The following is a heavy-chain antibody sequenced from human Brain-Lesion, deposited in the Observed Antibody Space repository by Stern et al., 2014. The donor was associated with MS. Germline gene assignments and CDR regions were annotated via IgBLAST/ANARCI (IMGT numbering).Heavy chain of an antibody. Sequence: EVQLVESGGGLVQPGGSLTISCTAAGFTCGNYWMPWVRQAPGKGLEWVANITEDGTEKNYVDSVKGRFTISRDNARNSLYLQMNSLRVEDTALYYCARVYNTIYGIVTQRGSGMDVWGQGTTVIVSS. CDR1: GFTCGNYW. CDR3: ARVYNTIYGIVTQRGSGMDV. CDR2: ITEDGTEK. J-gene: IGHJ6*02. V-gene: IGHV3-7*01. D-gene: IGHD3-3*01.